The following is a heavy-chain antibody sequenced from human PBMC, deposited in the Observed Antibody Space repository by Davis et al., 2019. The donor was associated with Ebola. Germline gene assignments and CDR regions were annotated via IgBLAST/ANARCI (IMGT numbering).Heavy chain of an antibody. CDR3: AKAGSSGWRDFDY. V-gene: IGHV3-72*01. Sequence: PGGSLRLSCAASGFTFSDHYMDWVRQAPGKGLEWVGRSRNKANSYTTEYAASVKGRFTVSRDDSKNSLYLQMNTLGTEDTAVYYCAKAGSSGWRDFDYWGQGTLVTVSS. D-gene: IGHD6-25*01. CDR1: GFTFSDHY. CDR2: SRNKANSYTT. J-gene: IGHJ4*02.